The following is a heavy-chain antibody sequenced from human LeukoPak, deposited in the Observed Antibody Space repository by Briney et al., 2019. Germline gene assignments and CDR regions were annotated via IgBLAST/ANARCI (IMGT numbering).Heavy chain of an antibody. D-gene: IGHD5-12*01. CDR2: IKQDGSEK. J-gene: IGHJ6*03. CDR1: GFTFSSYW. Sequence: GGSLRLSCAASGFTFSSYWMSWVRQAPGKGLEWVANIKQDGSEKYYVDSVKGRFTISRDNAKNSLYLQTNSLRAEDTAVYYCARENSDYENYYYYMDVWGKGTTVTVSS. V-gene: IGHV3-7*01. CDR3: ARENSDYENYYYYMDV.